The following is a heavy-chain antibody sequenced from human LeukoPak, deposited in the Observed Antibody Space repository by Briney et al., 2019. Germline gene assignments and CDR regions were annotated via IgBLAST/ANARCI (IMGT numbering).Heavy chain of an antibody. CDR2: IYYSGST. Sequence: SETLSLTCIVSGDSISSYYWSWIRQPPGKGLEWIGYIYYSGSTNYNPSLKSRVAISIDASKNHFSLKLSSVTAADTAVYYCARDRSLGIIDYWGQGTLVTVSS. V-gene: IGHV4-59*01. CDR3: ARDRSLGIIDY. J-gene: IGHJ4*02. D-gene: IGHD3-16*01. CDR1: GDSISSYY.